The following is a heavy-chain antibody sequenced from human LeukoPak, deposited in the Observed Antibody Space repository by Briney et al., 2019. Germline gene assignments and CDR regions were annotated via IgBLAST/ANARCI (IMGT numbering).Heavy chain of an antibody. V-gene: IGHV3-21*01. CDR3: ARGEISGSFETGYYYYYMDV. D-gene: IGHD1-26*01. CDR1: GFTFSSYS. CDR2: ISTSSRYI. J-gene: IGHJ6*03. Sequence: PGGSLRLSCAASGFTFSSYSMNWVRQAPGKGLEWVSSISTSSRYIYYADSVKCRFTISRDNAKNSLYLQMNSLRAEDTAVYYCARGEISGSFETGYYYYYMDVWGKGTTVTVSS.